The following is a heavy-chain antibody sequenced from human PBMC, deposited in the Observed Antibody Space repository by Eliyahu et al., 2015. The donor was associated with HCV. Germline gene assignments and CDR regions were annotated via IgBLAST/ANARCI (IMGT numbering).Heavy chain of an antibody. CDR2: IKSKTDGGTT. J-gene: IGHJ6*03. CDR1: GFPFXKAW. D-gene: IGHD3-10*01. V-gene: IGHV3-15*01. Sequence: EVQLVESGGGLVXPGGSLXLSXXAXGFPFXKAWMSWVRRVPGKGLEWIGRIKSKTDGGTTDYAAPVKGRFTISRDDSKSTLYLQMNSLKTEDTAVYYCTTGAPGGFDYYLDVWGQGTTVTVSS. CDR3: TTGAPGGFDYYLDV.